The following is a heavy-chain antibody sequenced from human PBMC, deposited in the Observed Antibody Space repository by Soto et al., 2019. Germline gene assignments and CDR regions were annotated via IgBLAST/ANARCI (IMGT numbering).Heavy chain of an antibody. J-gene: IGHJ3*02. V-gene: IGHV3-33*01. CDR1: GFTFSSYG. Sequence: QVQLVESGGGVVQRGGSLRLSCAASGFTFSSYGMHWVRQAPGKGLEWVAVIWYDGSHKYYADSVKGRYTISRDDSKNTVYLQRNSLGAEDTAVHYCTRDPLIAVAAYAGFDIWGQGPAVTVSS. CDR2: IWYDGSHK. D-gene: IGHD6-19*01. CDR3: TRDPLIAVAAYAGFDI.